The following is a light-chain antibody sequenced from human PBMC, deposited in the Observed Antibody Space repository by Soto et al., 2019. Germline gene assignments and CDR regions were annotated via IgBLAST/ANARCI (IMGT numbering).Light chain of an antibody. J-gene: IGKJ1*01. Sequence: IVLTQSPCTLSLSPGEIATLSCRASQSVSSSYLAWYQQKPGQAPRLLIYGASSRATGIPDRFSGSGSGTDFTLTISRLEPEDFAVYYCQQYARTFGQGTKVDIK. CDR2: GAS. V-gene: IGKV3-20*01. CDR3: QQYART. CDR1: QSVSSSY.